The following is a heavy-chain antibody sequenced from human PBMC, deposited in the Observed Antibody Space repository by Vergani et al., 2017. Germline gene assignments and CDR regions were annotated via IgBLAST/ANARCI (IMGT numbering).Heavy chain of an antibody. J-gene: IGHJ3*02. V-gene: IGHV4-39*07. CDR2: IYYSGST. D-gene: IGHD3-22*01. CDR3: ALEVEYYYDSSGLDAFDI. Sequence: QLQLQESGPGLVKPSETLSLTCTVSGGSISSSSYYWGWIRQPXGKGLEWIGSIYYSGSTYYNPSLKSRVTISVDTSKNQFSLKLSSVTAADTAVYYCALEVEYYYDSSGLDAFDIWGQGTMVTVSS. CDR1: GGSISSSSYY.